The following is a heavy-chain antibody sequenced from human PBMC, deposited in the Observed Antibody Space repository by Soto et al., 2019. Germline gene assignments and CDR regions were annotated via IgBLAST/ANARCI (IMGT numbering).Heavy chain of an antibody. CDR2: LYADGST. V-gene: IGHV3-53*01. CDR1: GFPLNVTS. CDR3: ARTAEGDTPRTHWYFDL. Sequence: GGSLRLSCVASGFPLNVTSLRWVSQAPGKGMEWLSVLYADGSTYYIDSVKGRFRISRDNAKNTLYLQRDNQRADDTAMYFCARTAEGDTPRTHWYFDLWGRGTPVTVAS. D-gene: IGHD6-25*01. J-gene: IGHJ2*01.